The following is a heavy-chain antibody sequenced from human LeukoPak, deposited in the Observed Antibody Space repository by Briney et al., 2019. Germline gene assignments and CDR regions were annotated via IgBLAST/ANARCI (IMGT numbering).Heavy chain of an antibody. D-gene: IGHD6-13*01. CDR1: GYTFTGYY. CDR2: INPNSGGT. CDR3: ARDPSYVAAAMNGDY. Sequence: ASVKVSCKASGYTFTGYYMHWVRQAPGQGLEWMGWINPNSGGTNYAQKFQGRVTMTRDTSISTAYMELSRLRSDDTAVYYCARDPSYVAAAMNGDYWGQGTLVTVSS. V-gene: IGHV1-2*02. J-gene: IGHJ4*02.